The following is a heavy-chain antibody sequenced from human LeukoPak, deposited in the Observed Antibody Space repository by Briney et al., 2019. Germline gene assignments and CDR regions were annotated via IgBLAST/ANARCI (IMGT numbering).Heavy chain of an antibody. V-gene: IGHV1-24*01. CDR2: FDPKEGER. D-gene: IGHD3-22*01. CDR1: GDTLTELS. Sequence: ASVKVSCKVSGDTLTELSMHWVRQAPGKGLEWMGGFDPKEGERVYAQHFQGRFTMTEDTSSGTAYMELNRLRSEDTAVYYCAREGAHYYEPPDYWGQGTLVTVSS. CDR3: AREGAHYYEPPDY. J-gene: IGHJ4*02.